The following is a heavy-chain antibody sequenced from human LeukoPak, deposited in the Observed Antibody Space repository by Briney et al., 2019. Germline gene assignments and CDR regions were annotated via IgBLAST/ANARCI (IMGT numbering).Heavy chain of an antibody. CDR1: GFTVSSNY. CDR3: ARCSVGDGYFDY. J-gene: IGHJ4*02. D-gene: IGHD2-21*02. CDR2: IYSGGST. Sequence: PGGSLRLSCAASGFTVSSNYMSWVRQAPGKGLEWVSVIYSGGSTYYADSVKGRFTISRDNSNNTLYLQMNNLRAEDTAVYYCARCSVGDGYFDYWGQGTLVTVSS. V-gene: IGHV3-53*01.